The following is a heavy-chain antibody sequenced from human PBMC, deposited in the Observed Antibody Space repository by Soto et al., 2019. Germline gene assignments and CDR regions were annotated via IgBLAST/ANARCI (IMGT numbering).Heavy chain of an antibody. V-gene: IGHV1-18*01. Sequence: QDQLVQSGAEVEKPGASVKVSCKASVFGDGISWVRQAPGQGLEWMGWINVHNGQTEYAEKFEGRVTMTSETSTNTGYMELRTLRSDDTAVYYCAGRGPQYMDVWGKGTTVIVSS. CDR2: INVHNGQT. D-gene: IGHD3-10*01. J-gene: IGHJ6*04. CDR1: VFGDG. CDR3: AGRGPQYMDV.